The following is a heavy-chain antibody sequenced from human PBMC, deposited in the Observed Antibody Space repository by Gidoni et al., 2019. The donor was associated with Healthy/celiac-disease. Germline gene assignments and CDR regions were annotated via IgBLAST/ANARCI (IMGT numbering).Heavy chain of an antibody. CDR1: GFPFSGYA. J-gene: IGHJ4*02. CDR2: ISGSGGST. CDR3: AESSGYSSSWPNWKFDY. V-gene: IGHV3-23*01. D-gene: IGHD6-13*01. Sequence: EVQLLESGGGLVQPGGSLRLSCAASGFPFSGYAMSWVRQAPGKGLEWVSAISGSGGSTYYADSVKGRFTISRDNSKNTLYLQMNSLRAEDTAVYYCAESSGYSSSWPNWKFDYWGQGTLVTVSS.